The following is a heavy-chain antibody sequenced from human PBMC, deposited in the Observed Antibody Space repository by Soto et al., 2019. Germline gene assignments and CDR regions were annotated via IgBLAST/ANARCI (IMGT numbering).Heavy chain of an antibody. Sequence: PGESLKISCMGSGYKVSTWHNFTSYWIAWVRQMPGEGLEWMGIIYPGDSDTRYSPSFQGQVTISADKSINSVYLQWSSLKASDTATYYCARHPLYSGSSNPFRYYYYGMDVWGQGTTVTVSS. V-gene: IGHV5-51*01. D-gene: IGHD1-26*01. CDR1: GYKVSTWHNFTSYW. CDR3: ARHPLYSGSSNPFRYYYYGMDV. J-gene: IGHJ6*02. CDR2: IYPGDSDT.